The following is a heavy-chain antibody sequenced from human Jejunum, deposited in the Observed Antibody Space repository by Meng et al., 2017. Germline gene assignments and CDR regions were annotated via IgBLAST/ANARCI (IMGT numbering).Heavy chain of an antibody. CDR1: GFTFSGYW. Sequence: VRLGESGGGLGQAGGSLRLSCVASGFTFSGYWMSWVRQAPGKGLEWVGNIKQDGSEIFYVDSVKGRFIISRDNAQNSLFLQMSSLRAEDTAMYYCARLDFSDNYRAFDYWGQGTLVTVSS. CDR2: IKQDGSEI. D-gene: IGHD5-24*01. V-gene: IGHV3-7*01. CDR3: ARLDFSDNYRAFDY. J-gene: IGHJ4*02.